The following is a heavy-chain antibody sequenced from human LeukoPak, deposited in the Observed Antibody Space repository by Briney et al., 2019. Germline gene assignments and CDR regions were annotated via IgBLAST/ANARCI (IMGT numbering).Heavy chain of an antibody. D-gene: IGHD6-13*01. Sequence: GGSLRLSCAAFGFTFSSYAMSWVRQAPGKGLEWVSAISGSGGSTYYADSVKGRFTISRDNSKNTLYLQMNSLRAEDTAVYYCAKDKSSSWYKDAFDIWGQGTIVTVSS. CDR3: AKDKSSSWYKDAFDI. CDR2: ISGSGGST. V-gene: IGHV3-23*01. CDR1: GFTFSSYA. J-gene: IGHJ3*02.